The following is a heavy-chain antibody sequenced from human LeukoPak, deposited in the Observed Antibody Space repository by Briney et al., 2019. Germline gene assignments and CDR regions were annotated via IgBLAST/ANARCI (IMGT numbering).Heavy chain of an antibody. Sequence: GEPLKISCKGSGYSFTSYWIGWVRQMPGKGLEWMGIRSPGDSDTRYSPSFQGQVTISADKSISTAYLQWSSLKASDTAMYYCARDYYDSSGSDAFDIWGQGTMVTV. CDR3: ARDYYDSSGSDAFDI. J-gene: IGHJ3*02. CDR1: GYSFTSYW. D-gene: IGHD3-22*01. V-gene: IGHV5-51*01. CDR2: RSPGDSDT.